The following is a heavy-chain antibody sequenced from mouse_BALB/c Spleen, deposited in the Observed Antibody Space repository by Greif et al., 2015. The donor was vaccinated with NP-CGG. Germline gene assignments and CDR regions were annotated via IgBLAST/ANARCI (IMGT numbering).Heavy chain of an antibody. V-gene: IGHV7-3*02. CDR1: GFTFTDYY. CDR2: IRNKANGYTT. CDR3: ARDSITGFAY. D-gene: IGHD1-1*01. Sequence: EVQLVESGGGLVQPGGSLRLSCATSGFTFTDYYMSWVRQPPGKALEWLGFIRNKANGYTTEYSASVKGRFTISRDNSQSILYLQMNTLRAEDSAIYYCARDSITGFAYWGQGTLVTVPA. J-gene: IGHJ3*01.